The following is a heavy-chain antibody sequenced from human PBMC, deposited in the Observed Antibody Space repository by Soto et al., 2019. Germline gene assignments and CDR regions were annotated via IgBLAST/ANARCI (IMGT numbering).Heavy chain of an antibody. D-gene: IGHD5-18*01. J-gene: IGHJ3*01. CDR2: ISSSSIYI. CDR1: GFTFSSYS. Sequence: EVQLVESGGGLVKPGGSLRLSCAASGFTFSSYSMNWVRQAPGKGLEWVSCISSSSIYIYYADSVKGRFTISRDNAKNSLFLQMKSLRDEDTAVYCCPRDSSTISSWLQLRRAFDVWGHGTMVTVS. CDR3: PRDSSTISSWLQLRRAFDV. V-gene: IGHV3-21*01.